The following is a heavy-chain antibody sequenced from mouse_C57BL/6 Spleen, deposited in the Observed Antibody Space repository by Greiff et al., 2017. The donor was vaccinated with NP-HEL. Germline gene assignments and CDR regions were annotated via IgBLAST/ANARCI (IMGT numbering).Heavy chain of an antibody. CDR2: IDPSDSYT. V-gene: IGHV1-69*01. J-gene: IGHJ4*01. Sequence: QVQLKQSGAELVMPGASVKLSCKASGYTFTSYWMHWVKQRPGQGLEWIGEIDPSDSYTNYNQKFKGKSTLTVDKSSSTAYMQLSSLTSEDSAVYYCARGRGYLDYWGQGTSVTVSS. D-gene: IGHD3-1*01. CDR3: ARGRGYLDY. CDR1: GYTFTSYW.